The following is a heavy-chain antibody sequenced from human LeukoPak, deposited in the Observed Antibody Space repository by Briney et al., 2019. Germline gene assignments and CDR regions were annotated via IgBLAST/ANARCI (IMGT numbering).Heavy chain of an antibody. CDR2: INHSGST. CDR1: GGSFSGYY. V-gene: IGHV4-34*01. J-gene: IGHJ4*02. Sequence: SETLSLTCAVYGGSFSGYYWSWIRQPPGKGLEWIGEINHSGSTNYNPSLKSRVTISVDTSKNQFSLKLSSVTAADTAVYYCARGRVVPTRFFDYWGQGTLVTVSS. CDR3: ARGRVVPTRFFDY. D-gene: IGHD3-22*01.